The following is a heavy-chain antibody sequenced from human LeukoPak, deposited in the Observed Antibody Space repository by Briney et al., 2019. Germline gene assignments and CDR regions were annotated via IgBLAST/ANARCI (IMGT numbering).Heavy chain of an antibody. D-gene: IGHD6-19*01. V-gene: IGHV4-34*01. J-gene: IGHJ5*02. CDR3: ARVPEAGTFWFDP. CDR1: GGSFSGYY. Sequence: SETLSLTCAVYGGSFSGYYWSWIRQPPGKGLEWIGEINHSGSTNYNPSLKSRVTISVDTSKNQFSLKLSSVTAADTAVYYCARVPEAGTFWFDPWGQGTLVTVSS. CDR2: INHSGST.